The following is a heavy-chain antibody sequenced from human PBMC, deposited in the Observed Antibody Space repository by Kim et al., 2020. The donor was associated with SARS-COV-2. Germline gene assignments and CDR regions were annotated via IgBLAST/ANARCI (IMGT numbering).Heavy chain of an antibody. J-gene: IGHJ4*02. Sequence: SETLSLTCAVYGGSFSGYYWSWIRQPPGKGLEWIGEMNHSGSTNYNPSLKSRVTISVDTSKNQFSLKLSSVTAADTAVYYCARGGITGTLHYFDYWGQGT. V-gene: IGHV4-34*01. D-gene: IGHD1-7*01. CDR2: MNHSGST. CDR3: ARGGITGTLHYFDY. CDR1: GGSFSGYY.